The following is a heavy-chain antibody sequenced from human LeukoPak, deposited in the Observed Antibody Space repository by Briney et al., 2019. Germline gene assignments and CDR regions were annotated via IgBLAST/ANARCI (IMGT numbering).Heavy chain of an antibody. Sequence: PGGSLRLSCAASGFTFSSYWMHWVRHAPGKGLVWVSRINSDEISTDYADSVKGRFTISRDNAKNTLFLQMNSLRAEDTAVYYCARDLGVVPPWGQGTMVTVSS. CDR2: INSDEIST. D-gene: IGHD2-15*01. V-gene: IGHV3-74*01. CDR1: GFTFSSYW. J-gene: IGHJ3*01. CDR3: ARDLGVVPP.